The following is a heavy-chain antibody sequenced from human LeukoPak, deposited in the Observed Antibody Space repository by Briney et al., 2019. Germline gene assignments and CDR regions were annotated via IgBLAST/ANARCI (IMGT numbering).Heavy chain of an antibody. CDR3: AKHLRATNTYLFYGLDV. D-gene: IGHD2-8*01. J-gene: IGHJ6*02. V-gene: IGHV3-9*01. CDR2: INDNGDKT. CDR1: GFSFEDYG. Sequence: PGGSLRLSCEVSGFSFEDYGMYWVRQPPGKGLEWVSSINDNGDKTDYADSVKGRFTVSRDNAKNSLYLQMNSLRPEDTALYYCAKHLRATNTYLFYGLDVWGPGTTVTVSS.